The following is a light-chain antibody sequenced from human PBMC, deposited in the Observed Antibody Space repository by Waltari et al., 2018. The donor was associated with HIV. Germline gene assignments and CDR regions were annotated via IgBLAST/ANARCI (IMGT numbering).Light chain of an antibody. J-gene: IGLJ3*02. CDR1: SSNRGGGYE. Sequence: QSVLTQPPSGSGAPGQRGTISCTGSSSNRGGGYEVHWYQQLPGTAPKLLIYDNNKRPSGVPDRFSGSKSGTSASLAITGLQAEDEADYYCQSYDSGLRVFGGGTKLTVL. CDR2: DNN. V-gene: IGLV1-40*01. CDR3: QSYDSGLRV.